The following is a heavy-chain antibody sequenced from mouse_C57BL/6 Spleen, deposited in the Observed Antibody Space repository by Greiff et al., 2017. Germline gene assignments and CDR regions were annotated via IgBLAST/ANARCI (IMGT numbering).Heavy chain of an antibody. CDR1: GYAFSSSW. Sequence: VKLQESGPELVKPGASVKISCKASGYAFSSSWMNWVKQRPGKGLEWIGRIYPGDGDTNYNGKFKGKATLTADKSSSTAYMQLSSLTSEDSAVYFCARLLRGFDYWGQGTTLTVSS. V-gene: IGHV1-82*01. J-gene: IGHJ2*01. CDR2: IYPGDGDT. CDR3: ARLLRGFDY. D-gene: IGHD1-1*01.